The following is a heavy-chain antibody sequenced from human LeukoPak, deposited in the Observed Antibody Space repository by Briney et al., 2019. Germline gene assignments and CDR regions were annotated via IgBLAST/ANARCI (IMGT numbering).Heavy chain of an antibody. J-gene: IGHJ4*02. D-gene: IGHD1-14*01. V-gene: IGHV4-59*01. CDR1: GGSISSYY. CDR3: AGMRITTPTVRTLDY. CDR2: IYSSGST. Sequence: SETLSLTCTVSGGSISSYYWNWIRQAPGKGLEWIGFIYSSGSTNYNPSLKSRVTISVDTSKNQFSLKLSSVTAADTAVYYCAGMRITTPTVRTLDYWGQGTLVTVSS.